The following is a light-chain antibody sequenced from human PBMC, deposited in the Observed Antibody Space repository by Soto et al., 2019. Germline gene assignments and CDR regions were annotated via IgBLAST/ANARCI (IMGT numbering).Light chain of an antibody. CDR1: SSDVGGYDY. CDR3: SSYTSSSTYV. J-gene: IGLJ1*01. Sequence: QSALTQPASVSGSPGQSIAISCTGTSSDVGGYDYVSWYQQDPGKAPKLMIYDVSNRPSGVSNRFSGSKSDNTASLTISGLQAEDEADYYCSSYTSSSTYVFGTGTKLTVL. CDR2: DVS. V-gene: IGLV2-14*03.